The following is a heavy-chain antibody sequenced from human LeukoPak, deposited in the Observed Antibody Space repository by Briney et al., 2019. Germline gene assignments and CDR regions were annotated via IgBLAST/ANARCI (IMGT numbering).Heavy chain of an antibody. CDR2: INPNSGGT. CDR3: ARGRGAVAPYWYFDL. D-gene: IGHD6-19*01. CDR1: GYTFTSYY. V-gene: IGHV1-2*04. Sequence: GASMKVSCKASGYTFTSYYMHWVRQAPGQGLEWMGWINPNSGGTNYAQKFQGWVTMTRDTSISTAYMELSRLRSDDTAVYYCARGRGAVAPYWYFDLWGRGTLVTVSS. J-gene: IGHJ2*01.